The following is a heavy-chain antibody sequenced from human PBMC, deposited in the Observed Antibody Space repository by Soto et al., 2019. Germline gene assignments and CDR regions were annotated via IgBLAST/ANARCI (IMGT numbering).Heavy chain of an antibody. CDR3: ARDSSGGMDV. V-gene: IGHV4-59*01. D-gene: IGHD3-10*01. J-gene: IGHJ6*02. Sequence: KPSETLSLTCTVSGGSISSYYLSWIRQPPGKGLEWIGYIYYSGSTNYNPSLKSRVTISVDTSKNQFSLKLSSVTAADTAVYYCARDSSGGMDVWGQGTTVTVSS. CDR2: IYYSGST. CDR1: GGSISSYY.